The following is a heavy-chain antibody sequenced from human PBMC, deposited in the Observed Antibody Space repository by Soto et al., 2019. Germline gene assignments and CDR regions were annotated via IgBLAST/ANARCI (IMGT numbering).Heavy chain of an antibody. CDR3: AKKVNSGPGSQYFDY. CDR1: GFTFSSYS. CDR2: FRTSGDGGTT. J-gene: IGHJ4*02. V-gene: IGHV3-23*01. Sequence: GGSLRLSCAASGFTFSSYSVSWVRQAPGKGLEWVSGFRTSGDGGTTYYADSVEGRFTISRDNSKNMLFLQMNSLRAEDTAIYYCAKKVNSGPGSQYFDYWGQGTLVTVSS. D-gene: IGHD3-10*01.